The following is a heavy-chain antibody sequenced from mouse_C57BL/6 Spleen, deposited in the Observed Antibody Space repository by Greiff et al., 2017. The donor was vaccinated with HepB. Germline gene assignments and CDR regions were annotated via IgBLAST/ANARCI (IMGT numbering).Heavy chain of an antibody. CDR3: ARSGYYYGSSPYAMDY. CDR1: GYTFTSYW. V-gene: IGHV1-52*01. Sequence: QVQLKQPGAELVRPGSSVKLSCKASGYTFTSYWMHWVKQRPIQGLEWIGNIDPSDSETHYNQKFKDKATLTVDKSSSTAYMQLSSLTSEDSAVYYCARSGYYYGSSPYAMDYWGQGTSVTVSS. CDR2: IDPSDSET. J-gene: IGHJ4*01. D-gene: IGHD1-1*01.